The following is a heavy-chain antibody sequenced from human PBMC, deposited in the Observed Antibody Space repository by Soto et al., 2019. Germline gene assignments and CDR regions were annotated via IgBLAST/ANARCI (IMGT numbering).Heavy chain of an antibody. CDR2: ISSSGSTI. J-gene: IGHJ4*02. CDR3: ASDLYDFWSDYNY. D-gene: IGHD3-3*01. Sequence: GGSLRLSCAASGFTFSQYYMNWIRQAPGKGLEWISYISSSGSTIYYADSVKGRFTISRDNAKNSLYLQMNSLRADDTAVYYCASDLYDFWSDYNYWGQGTPVTVSS. CDR1: GFTFSQYY. V-gene: IGHV3-11*01.